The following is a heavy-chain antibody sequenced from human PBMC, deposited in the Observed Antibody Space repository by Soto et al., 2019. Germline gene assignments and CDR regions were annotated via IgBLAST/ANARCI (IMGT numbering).Heavy chain of an antibody. V-gene: IGHV1-8*01. Sequence: QVQLVQSGAEVKKPGASVKVSCKASGYTFTSYDINWVRQAPGQGLEWMGWMNPNSGNTGYAQKFQGRVTMTRTTSISTAYMELSSRRSQDTAVYYCARSTNDYGDRHWGQGALVTVSS. D-gene: IGHD4-17*01. CDR1: GYTFTSYD. CDR3: ARSTNDYGDRH. CDR2: MNPNSGNT. J-gene: IGHJ4*02.